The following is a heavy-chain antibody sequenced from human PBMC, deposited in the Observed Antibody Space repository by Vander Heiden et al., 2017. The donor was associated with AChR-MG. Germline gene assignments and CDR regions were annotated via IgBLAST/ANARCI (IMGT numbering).Heavy chain of an antibody. V-gene: IGHV4-59*01. Sequence: QVQLQESGPGLVKPSETLSLTCTVSGGSISSYYWSWIRQPPGKGLEWIGYIYYSGSTNYNPSLKSRVTISVDTSKNQFSLKLSSVTAADTAVYYCARALWGSGGSCWDYWGQGTLVTVSS. J-gene: IGHJ4*02. D-gene: IGHD2-15*01. CDR1: GGSISSYY. CDR3: ARALWGSGGSCWDY. CDR2: IYYSGST.